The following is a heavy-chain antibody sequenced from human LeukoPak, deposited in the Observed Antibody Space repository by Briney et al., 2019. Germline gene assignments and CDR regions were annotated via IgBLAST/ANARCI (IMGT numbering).Heavy chain of an antibody. V-gene: IGHV1-18*01. D-gene: IGHD6-13*01. CDR2: ISAYNGNT. J-gene: IGHJ6*02. CDR3: ARVLSSWYYYGMDV. CDR1: GYTFTSYG. Sequence: ASVKLSCNSSGYTFTSYGISWVRQAPGQGLEWMGWISAYNGNTNYAQKLQGRVTMTTDTYTTTAYMELRSLRSDDTAVYYCARVLSSWYYYGMDVWGQGTTVTVSS.